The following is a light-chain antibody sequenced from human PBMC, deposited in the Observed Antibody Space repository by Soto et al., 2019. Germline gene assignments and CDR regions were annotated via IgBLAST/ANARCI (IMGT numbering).Light chain of an antibody. J-gene: IGKJ4*01. Sequence: EMVLTQSPATLSLSPGESATLSCRTSQGISRYLAWYQQKPGQAPRLLIYDASNRATGIPARFSGNGSRTDFTLTISSLEPEDFGVYYCQQRSYWRFGGGT. CDR2: DAS. V-gene: IGKV3-11*01. CDR1: QGISRY. CDR3: QQRSYWR.